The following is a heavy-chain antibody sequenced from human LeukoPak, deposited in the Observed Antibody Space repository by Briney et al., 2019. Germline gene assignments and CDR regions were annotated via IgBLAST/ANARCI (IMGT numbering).Heavy chain of an antibody. CDR2: ISGSGDST. Sequence: GGSLRLSCAASGHSFSNYGMSWVRQAPGKGLEWVSGISGSGDSTYYADSVKGRFTISRDSSKNTLYLQMNSLRVEDTAVYYCAKSITVTTGMIFDYWGQGTLVTVSS. CDR3: AKSITVTTGMIFDY. J-gene: IGHJ4*02. V-gene: IGHV3-23*01. D-gene: IGHD4-17*01. CDR1: GHSFSNYG.